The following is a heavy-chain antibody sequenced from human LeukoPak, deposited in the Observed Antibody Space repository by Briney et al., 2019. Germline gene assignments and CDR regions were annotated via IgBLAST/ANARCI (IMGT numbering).Heavy chain of an antibody. CDR1: GFTFDDYA. CDR2: ISWNGGKI. J-gene: IGHJ3*02. Sequence: GGSLRLSCAASGFTFDDYAMYWVRQAPVKGLEWVSRISWNGGKIDYADSVKGRFTISRDNAKNSLYLQMNSLRTDDMALYYCAKDIWSVSGGQGALDIWGQGTMVTVSS. CDR3: AKDIWSVSGGQGALDI. D-gene: IGHD6-19*01. V-gene: IGHV3-9*03.